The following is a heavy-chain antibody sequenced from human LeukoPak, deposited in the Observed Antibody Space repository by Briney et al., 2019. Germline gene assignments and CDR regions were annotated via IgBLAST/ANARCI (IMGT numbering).Heavy chain of an antibody. CDR1: GFTFSNYA. CDR2: ISGGGGNT. V-gene: IGHV3-23*01. CDR3: AKQGRDWLRDYYYYMDV. Sequence: PGGSLRLSCAPSGFTFSNYAMIWVREAPGKGLEWVSAISGGGGNTYYADSVKGRFTTSRDDSKNTLYLQMNSLRAEDTAVYYCAKQGRDWLRDYYYYMDVWGKGTTVTISS. J-gene: IGHJ6*03. D-gene: IGHD3-9*01.